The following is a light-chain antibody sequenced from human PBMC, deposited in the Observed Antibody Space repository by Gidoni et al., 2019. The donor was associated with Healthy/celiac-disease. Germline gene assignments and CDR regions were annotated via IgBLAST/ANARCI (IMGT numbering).Light chain of an antibody. J-gene: IGKJ2*01. CDR3: QQRSNWPPYT. Sequence: EIVLTQSPATLSLSPGERATLSCRASQSGSSSLAWYQQKPGQAPRLLIYDASNRATGIPARFSGSGSGTEFTLTISSLEPEDFAVYYCQQRSNWPPYTFGQGTKLEIK. CDR1: QSGSSS. CDR2: DAS. V-gene: IGKV3-11*01.